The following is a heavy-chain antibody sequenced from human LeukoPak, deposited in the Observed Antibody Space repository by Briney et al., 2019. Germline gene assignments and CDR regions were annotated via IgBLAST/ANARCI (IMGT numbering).Heavy chain of an antibody. J-gene: IGHJ1*01. CDR1: GFTFDDYA. CDR3: AKASYYYDSSGYYYGEYCQH. V-gene: IGHV3-43D*04. CDR2: ISWDGGST. D-gene: IGHD3-22*01. Sequence: GGSLRLSCAASGFTFDDYAMHWVRQAPGKGLEWVSLISWDGGSTYYADSVKGRFTISRDNSKNSLYLQMNSLRAEDTALYYCAKASYYYDSSGYYYGEYCQHWGQGTLVTVSS.